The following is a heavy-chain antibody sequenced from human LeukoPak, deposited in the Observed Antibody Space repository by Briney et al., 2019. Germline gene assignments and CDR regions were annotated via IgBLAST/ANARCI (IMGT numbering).Heavy chain of an antibody. CDR1: GGTFSSYT. CDR2: IIPILGIA. J-gene: IGHJ6*02. CDR3: ASLLGYCSSTSCAYGMDV. V-gene: IGHV1-69*02. Sequence: GASVKVSCKASGGTFSSYTISWVRQAPGQGLEWMGRIIPILGIANYAQKSQGRVTITADKSTSTAYMELSSLRSEDTAVYYCASLLGYCSSTSCAYGMDVWGQGTTVTVSS. D-gene: IGHD2-2*01.